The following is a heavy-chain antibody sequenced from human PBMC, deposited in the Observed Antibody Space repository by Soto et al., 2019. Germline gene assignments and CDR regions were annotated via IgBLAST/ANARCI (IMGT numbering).Heavy chain of an antibody. CDR1: GGSVSSGSYY. CDR2: IYYSGSA. J-gene: IGHJ4*02. V-gene: IGHV4-61*01. CDR3: ARVGHSYYDFWSGYYYYFDY. D-gene: IGHD3-3*01. Sequence: SETLSLTCTDSGGSVSSGSYYWSWIRQPPGKGLEWIGYIYYSGSANYNPSLKSRVTISVDTSKNQFSLKLSSVTAADTAVYYCARVGHSYYDFWSGYYYYFDYWGQGTLVTVSS.